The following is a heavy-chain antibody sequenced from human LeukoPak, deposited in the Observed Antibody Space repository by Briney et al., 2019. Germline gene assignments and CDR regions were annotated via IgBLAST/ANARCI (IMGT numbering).Heavy chain of an antibody. CDR3: ARAMTTVTVNWFDP. D-gene: IGHD4-17*01. J-gene: IGHJ5*02. V-gene: IGHV1-2*06. Sequence: ASVKVSCKASGYTFTGYYMHWVRQATGQGLEWMGRINPNSGGTNYAQKFQGRVTMTRDTSISTAYIELSRLRSDDTAVYYCARAMTTVTVNWFDPWGQGTLVTVSS. CDR2: INPNSGGT. CDR1: GYTFTGYY.